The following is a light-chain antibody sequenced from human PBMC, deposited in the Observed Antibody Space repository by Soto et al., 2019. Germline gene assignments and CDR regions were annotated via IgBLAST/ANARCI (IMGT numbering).Light chain of an antibody. Sequence: DIQMTESPSTLSASVGDRVTITCRASQSISTWLAWYQQKQGKAPKLLIYKASSLESGVPSRFSGSGYGTEFNLTISSLQTDDFATYYCQHYNSYSEAFGQGTKVDIK. V-gene: IGKV1-5*03. CDR3: QHYNSYSEA. CDR1: QSISTW. CDR2: KAS. J-gene: IGKJ1*01.